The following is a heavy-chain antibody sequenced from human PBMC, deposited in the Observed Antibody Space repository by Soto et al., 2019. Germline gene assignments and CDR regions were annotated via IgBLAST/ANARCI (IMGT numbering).Heavy chain of an antibody. CDR3: ARDRSPSYEFWSSYSGYWFDP. CDR2: IKQDGTEK. CDR1: GFTFSNYW. D-gene: IGHD3-3*01. V-gene: IGHV3-7*01. Sequence: ELQLVESGGGLVQPGGSLRLSCAASGFTFSNYWMSWVRQAPGKGLEWVANIKQDGTEKYYVDSVKGRFTISRDNAKNSLFLQMNSLRAEDTAVYYCARDRSPSYEFWSSYSGYWFDPWGQGILVTVSS. J-gene: IGHJ5*02.